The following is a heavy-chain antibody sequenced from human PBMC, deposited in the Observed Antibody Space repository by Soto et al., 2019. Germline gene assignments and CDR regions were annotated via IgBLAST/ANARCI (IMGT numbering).Heavy chain of an antibody. CDR3: AKALAGRAVAGNVNDY. V-gene: IGHV3-30*18. D-gene: IGHD6-19*01. CDR1: GFTFSSYG. CDR2: ISYDGSNK. Sequence: QVQLVESGGGVVQPGRSLRLSCAASGFTFSSYGMHWVRQAPGKGLEWVAVISYDGSNKYYADSVKGRFTISRDNSKNTRYLQMTSLRDEDTAVYYCAKALAGRAVAGNVNDYWGQGTLVTVSS. J-gene: IGHJ4*02.